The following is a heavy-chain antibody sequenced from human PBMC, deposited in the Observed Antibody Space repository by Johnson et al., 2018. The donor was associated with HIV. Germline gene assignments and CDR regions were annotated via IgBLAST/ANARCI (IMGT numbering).Heavy chain of an antibody. Sequence: VQLVESGGGLVQPGGSLRLSCAASGFTFSSYAMSWVRQAPGKGLEWVSAISGSGGSTYYAASVRGRFTISRDNSKNPLYLQMNGLRAEDTGLYYCVRDQGYYDSSGYPDAFDIWGQGTMVTVSS. CDR3: VRDQGYYDSSGYPDAFDI. CDR2: ISGSGGST. CDR1: GFTFSSYA. J-gene: IGHJ3*02. V-gene: IGHV3-23*04. D-gene: IGHD3-22*01.